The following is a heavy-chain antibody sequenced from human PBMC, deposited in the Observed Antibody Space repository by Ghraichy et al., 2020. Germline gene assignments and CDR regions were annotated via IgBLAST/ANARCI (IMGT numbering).Heavy chain of an antibody. J-gene: IGHJ3*02. D-gene: IGHD6-13*01. Sequence: GGSLRLSCAASGFTFSSFWMHWVRQAPGKGLVWVSCINTDGSSTSYADSVKGRFTISRDNAKNTLYLQMNSLRAEDTAVYYCARGDWPAAGTGIWGQGTMVTVSS. V-gene: IGHV3-74*01. CDR1: GFTFSSFW. CDR3: ARGDWPAAGTGI. CDR2: INTDGSST.